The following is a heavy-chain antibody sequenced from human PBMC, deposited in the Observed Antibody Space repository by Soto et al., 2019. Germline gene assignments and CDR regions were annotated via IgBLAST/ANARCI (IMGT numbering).Heavy chain of an antibody. CDR1: GYTFTSYG. V-gene: IGHV1-18*04. CDR2: ISAYNGNT. J-gene: IGHJ6*02. Sequence: ASVKVSSKASGYTFTSYGISWVRQAPGQGLEWMGWISAYNGNTNYAQKLQGRVTMTTDTSTSTAYMELRSLRAEDTAVYYCAREVGLTTDYYYYGMDVWGQGTTVTVS. D-gene: IGHD1-26*01. CDR3: AREVGLTTDYYYYGMDV.